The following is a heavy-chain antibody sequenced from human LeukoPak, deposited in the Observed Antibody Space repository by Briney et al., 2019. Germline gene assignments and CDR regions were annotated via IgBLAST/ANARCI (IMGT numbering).Heavy chain of an antibody. CDR3: AKRDYGGKMDDAFDI. D-gene: IGHD4-23*01. CDR2: ISSSGSTI. J-gene: IGHJ3*02. Sequence: PGGSLRLSCAASGFTFSDYYMSWIRQAPGKGPEWVSYISSSGSTIYYADSVKGRFTISRDNAENSLYLQMNSLRAEDTAVYYCAKRDYGGKMDDAFDIWGQGTMVTVSS. CDR1: GFTFSDYY. V-gene: IGHV3-11*01.